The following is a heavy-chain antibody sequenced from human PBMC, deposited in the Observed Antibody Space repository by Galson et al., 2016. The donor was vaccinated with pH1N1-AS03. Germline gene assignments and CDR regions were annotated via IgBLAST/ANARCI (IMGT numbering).Heavy chain of an antibody. D-gene: IGHD2-15*01. V-gene: IGHV4-59*08. CDR2: IFYIGDT. Sequence: ETLSLTCTVSGGSINSYYWTWIRQPPGKGLEWIGQIFYIGDTLYTPSLRGRVTMSVDTSKNQLSLRLSSVTAADTAVYYCGRHLRSSYSKDVWGQGTTVTVSS. CDR1: GGSINSYY. J-gene: IGHJ6*02. CDR3: GRHLRSSYSKDV.